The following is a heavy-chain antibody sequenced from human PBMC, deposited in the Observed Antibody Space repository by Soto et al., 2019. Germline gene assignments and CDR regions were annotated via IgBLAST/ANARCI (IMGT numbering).Heavy chain of an antibody. J-gene: IGHJ4*02. CDR1: GFTFSSYG. CDR2: ISYDGSNK. V-gene: IGHV3-30*18. D-gene: IGHD4-4*01. CDR3: AKDPTMTTVSYYFDY. Sequence: QVQLVESGGGVVQPGRSLRLSCAASGFTFSSYGMHWVRQAPGKGLEWVAVISYDGSNKYCADSVKGRFTISRDNSKNTLYLQMNSLRAEDTAVYYCAKDPTMTTVSYYFDYWGQGTLVTVSS.